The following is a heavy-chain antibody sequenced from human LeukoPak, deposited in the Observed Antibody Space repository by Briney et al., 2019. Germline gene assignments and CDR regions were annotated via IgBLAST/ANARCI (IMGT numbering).Heavy chain of an antibody. Sequence: SETLSLICAVYGGSFSGYYWSWIRQPPGKGLEWIGEINRSGITNYNPSLKSRVTVSVDTSKNQFSLKLSSVTAADTAVYYCAREADYYFDYWGQGTLVTVSS. V-gene: IGHV4-34*01. CDR2: INRSGIT. J-gene: IGHJ4*02. D-gene: IGHD3/OR15-3a*01. CDR3: AREADYYFDY. CDR1: GGSFSGYY.